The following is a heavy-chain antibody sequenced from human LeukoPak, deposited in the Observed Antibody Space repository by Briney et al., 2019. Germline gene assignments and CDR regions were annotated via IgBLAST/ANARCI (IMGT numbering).Heavy chain of an antibody. CDR1: GFTFSSYS. CDR2: IKSKTDGGTA. V-gene: IGHV3-15*01. Sequence: GGSLRLSCAASGFTFSSYSMNWVRQAPGKGLEWVGRIKSKTDGGTADYAAPVRGRFTMWRDDARSALYLQMNSLQTEDTAVYYCTPDLMDVWGKGTTVTVSS. J-gene: IGHJ6*03. CDR3: TPDLMDV.